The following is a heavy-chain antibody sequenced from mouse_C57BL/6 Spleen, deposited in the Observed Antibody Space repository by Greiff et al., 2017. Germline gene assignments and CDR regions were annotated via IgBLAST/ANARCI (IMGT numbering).Heavy chain of an antibody. V-gene: IGHV2-5*01. CDR3: AKKGGYYDAMDY. CDR1: GFSLTRYG. J-gene: IGHJ4*01. CDR2: IWRGGST. D-gene: IGHD2-2*01. Sequence: QVQLQQSGPGLVQPSQSLSITCTVSGFSLTRYGVHWVRQSPGKGLEWLGVIWRGGSTDYNAAFMSRLSITKDNSKSQVVLKMNSLQAEDTAIYYCAKKGGYYDAMDYWGQGTSVTVSS.